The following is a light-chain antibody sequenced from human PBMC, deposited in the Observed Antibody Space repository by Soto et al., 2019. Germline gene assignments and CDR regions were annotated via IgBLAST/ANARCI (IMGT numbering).Light chain of an antibody. J-gene: IGLJ1*01. CDR1: SSDIGGYNY. CDR2: EVS. CDR3: SSYRSTTTFGV. V-gene: IGLV2-14*01. Sequence: QSALTQPASVSGSPGQSITISCTGTSSDIGGYNYVSWYQQHPGKAPKVVIYEVSNRPLGVSNRFSASKSGNTASLIISGLQADDEADYFCSSYRSTTTFGVFGTVTKLTVL.